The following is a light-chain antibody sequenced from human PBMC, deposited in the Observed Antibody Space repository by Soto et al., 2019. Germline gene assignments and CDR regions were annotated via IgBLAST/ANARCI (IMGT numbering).Light chain of an antibody. CDR1: QTISSW. CDR3: QHYNSYSEA. V-gene: IGKV1-5*03. J-gene: IGKJ1*01. Sequence: DIQMTQSPSTLSGSVGDRVTITCRASQTISSWLAWYQQKPGKAPKLLIYKASTLKSGVPSRFSGSGSGTESTLTISSLQPDDFATYYCQHYNSYSEAFGQ. CDR2: KAS.